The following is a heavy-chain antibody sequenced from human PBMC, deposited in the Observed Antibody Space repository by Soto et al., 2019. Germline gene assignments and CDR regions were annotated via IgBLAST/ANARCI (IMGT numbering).Heavy chain of an antibody. Sequence: SETLALTCSVSGGSINSSSYFWGWVRQPPGKGLEWIVSIYYIGITYYNPSLRSRVTISVDTSKNQFSLKLSSVTAADTAVFYCARHYSSGSRNWFDPWGQGTQVTVSS. CDR3: ARHYSSGSRNWFDP. CDR1: GGSINSSSYF. CDR2: IYYIGIT. V-gene: IGHV4-39*01. J-gene: IGHJ5*02. D-gene: IGHD6-19*01.